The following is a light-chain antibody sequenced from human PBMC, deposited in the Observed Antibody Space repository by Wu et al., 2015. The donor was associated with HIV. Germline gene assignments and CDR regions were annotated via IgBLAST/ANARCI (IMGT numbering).Light chain of an antibody. CDR1: QSVSSH. V-gene: IGKV3-11*01. CDR3: QQYNNWPLT. Sequence: IVMTQSPDTLSLSPGERATLSCRASQSVSSHLAWYQQKPGQAPRLLIYDASNRATDIPARFSGSGSGTDFTLTISSLEPEDFAIYYCQQYNNWPLTFGQGTRLEIK. J-gene: IGKJ5*01. CDR2: DAS.